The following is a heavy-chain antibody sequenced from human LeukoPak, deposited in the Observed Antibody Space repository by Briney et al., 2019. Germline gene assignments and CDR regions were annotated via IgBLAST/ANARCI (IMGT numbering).Heavy chain of an antibody. CDR1: GFTFSSYE. D-gene: IGHD6-19*01. J-gene: IGHJ4*02. CDR2: ISSSGSTI. CDR3: AREKAGAFDY. V-gene: IGHV3-48*03. Sequence: PGGSLRLSCAASGFTFSSYEMNWVRQAPGKGLEWVSYISSSGSTIYYADSVKGRFTIFRDNAKNSLYLQMNSLRAEDTAVYYCAREKAGAFDYWGQGTLVTVSS.